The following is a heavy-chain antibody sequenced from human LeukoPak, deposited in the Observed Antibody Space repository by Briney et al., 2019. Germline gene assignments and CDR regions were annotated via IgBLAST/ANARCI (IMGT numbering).Heavy chain of an antibody. Sequence: ASVKVSCKASGYTFTGYYMHWVRQAPGQGLEWMGWINPNSGGTNYAQKFQGRVTMTRDTSISTAYMELSRLRSDDTAVYYCARSSPNTYYDFWSGYYTLDYWGQGTLVTVSS. V-gene: IGHV1-2*02. J-gene: IGHJ4*02. CDR3: ARSSPNTYYDFWSGYYTLDY. CDR2: INPNSGGT. D-gene: IGHD3-3*01. CDR1: GYTFTGYY.